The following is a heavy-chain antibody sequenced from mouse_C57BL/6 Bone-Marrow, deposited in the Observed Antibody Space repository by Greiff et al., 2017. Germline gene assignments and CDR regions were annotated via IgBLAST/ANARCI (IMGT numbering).Heavy chain of an antibody. J-gene: IGHJ4*01. V-gene: IGHV3-6*01. CDR2: ISYDGSN. CDR3: ARVGEFYAMDY. Sequence: EVKLVESGPGLVKPSQSLSLTCSVTGYSITSGYYWNWIRQFPGKKLEWMGYISYDGSNNYNPSLKNRISITRDTSKNQFFLKLNSVTTEDTATYYCARVGEFYAMDYWGQGTSVTVSS. D-gene: IGHD3-3*01. CDR1: GYSITSGYY.